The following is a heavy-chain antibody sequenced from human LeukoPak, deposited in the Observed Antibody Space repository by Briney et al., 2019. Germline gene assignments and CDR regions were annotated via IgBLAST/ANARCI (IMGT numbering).Heavy chain of an antibody. D-gene: IGHD3-3*01. CDR2: IIPILGIA. J-gene: IGHJ6*03. V-gene: IGHV1-69*04. CDR1: GGTFSSYA. CDR3: ARDLGGSGYYGRMDV. Sequence: ASVKVSCKASGGTFSSYAISWVRQAPGQGLEWMGRIIPILGIANYAQKFQGRVTITADKSTSTAYMELSSLRSEDTAVYYCARDLGGSGYYGRMDVWGKGTTVTVSS.